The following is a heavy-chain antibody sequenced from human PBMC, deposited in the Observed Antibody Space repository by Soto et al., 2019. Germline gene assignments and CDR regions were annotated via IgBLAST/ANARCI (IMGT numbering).Heavy chain of an antibody. J-gene: IGHJ4*02. CDR3: ARVLRGAGGRCFDY. D-gene: IGHD2-15*01. CDR1: GGSISSGGYY. CDR2: VYYSGST. V-gene: IGHV4-31*03. Sequence: SETLSLTCTVSGGSISSGGYYWSWIRQHPGKGLEWIGYVYYSGSTYYNQSLKSRVTISVDTSKNQFSLKLSSVTAADTAVYYCARVLRGAGGRCFDYWGQGTLVTVSS.